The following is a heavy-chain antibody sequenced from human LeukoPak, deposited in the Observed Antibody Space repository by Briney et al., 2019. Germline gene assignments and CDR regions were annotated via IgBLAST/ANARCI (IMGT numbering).Heavy chain of an antibody. CDR1: GGSISSSNW. Sequence: SETLSLTCAVSGGSISSSNWWSWVRQPPGKGLEWIGEIYHSGSTNYNPSLKSRVTISVDKSKNQFSLKLSSVTAADTAVYYCARDYPWEGSYDSSGYYYVNWFDPWGQGTLVTVSS. V-gene: IGHV4-4*02. D-gene: IGHD3-22*01. CDR3: ARDYPWEGSYDSSGYYYVNWFDP. CDR2: IYHSGST. J-gene: IGHJ5*02.